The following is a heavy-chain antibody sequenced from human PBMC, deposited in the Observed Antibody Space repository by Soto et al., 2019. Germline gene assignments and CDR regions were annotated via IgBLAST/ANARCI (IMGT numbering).Heavy chain of an antibody. CDR2: ISLSGNT. J-gene: IGHJ4*02. CDR1: GGSITNTDW. Sequence: QVQLQESGPGLVKPSGTLSLTCAVSGGSITNTDWWTWVRQPPGMGLEWVGDISLSGNTNYNPSLEGRAAISLDKSRTPFSLILNSVTGADTAVYYCASRGSSGPFWGQGTLVTVSS. V-gene: IGHV4-4*02. CDR3: ASRGSSGPF. D-gene: IGHD3-22*01.